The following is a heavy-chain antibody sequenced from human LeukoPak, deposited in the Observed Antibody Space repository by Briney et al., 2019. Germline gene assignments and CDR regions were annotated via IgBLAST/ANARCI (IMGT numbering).Heavy chain of an antibody. CDR3: ARRITGTTSDSFDY. V-gene: IGHV4-39*01. D-gene: IGHD1-20*01. J-gene: IGHJ4*02. CDR2: IYYSGST. CDR1: GGSISSSSYY. Sequence: SETLSLTCTVSGGSISSSSYYWGWIRQPPGKGLEWIGSIYYSGSTYYNPSLKSRVTISVDTSKNQFSLKVTSVTAADTAVYYCARRITGTTSDSFDYWGQGTLVTVSS.